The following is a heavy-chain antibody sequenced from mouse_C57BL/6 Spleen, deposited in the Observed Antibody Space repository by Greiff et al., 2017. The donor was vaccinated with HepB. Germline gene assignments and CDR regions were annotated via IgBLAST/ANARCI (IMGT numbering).Heavy chain of an antibody. Sequence: VQWVESGAELVRPGTSVKVSCKASGYAFTNYLIEWVKQRPGQGLEWIGVINPGSGGTNYNEKFKGKATLTADKSSSTAYMQLSSLTSEDSAVYFCARSGYYDYDAWFAYWGQGTLVTVSA. CDR2: INPGSGGT. V-gene: IGHV1-54*01. D-gene: IGHD2-4*01. J-gene: IGHJ3*01. CDR3: ARSGYYDYDAWFAY. CDR1: GYAFTNYL.